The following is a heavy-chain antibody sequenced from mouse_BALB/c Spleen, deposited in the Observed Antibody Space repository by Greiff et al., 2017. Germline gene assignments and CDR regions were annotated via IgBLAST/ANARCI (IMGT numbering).Heavy chain of an antibody. CDR3: ARDGATVYWYFDV. CDR2: IYYSGTI. V-gene: IGHV3-5*02. Sequence: EVQLVESGPGLVKPSQTVSLTCTVTGISITTGNYRWSWIRQFPGNKLEWIGYIYYSGTITYNPSLTSRTTITRDTSKNQFFLEMNSLTAEDTATYYCARDGATVYWYFDVWGAGTTVTVSS. J-gene: IGHJ1*01. D-gene: IGHD1-1*01. CDR1: GISITTGNYR.